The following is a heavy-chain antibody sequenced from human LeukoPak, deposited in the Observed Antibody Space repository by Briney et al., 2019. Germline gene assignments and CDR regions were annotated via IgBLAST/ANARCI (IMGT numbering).Heavy chain of an antibody. V-gene: IGHV1-2*02. Sequence: ASVKVSCKASGYTFTGYYMHWVRQAPGQGLEWVGWINPNSGGTNYAQKFQGRVTMTRDTSISTAYMELSRLRSDDAAVYYCARDYGEYAQDYWGQGTLVTVSS. CDR3: ARDYGEYAQDY. J-gene: IGHJ4*02. D-gene: IGHD2-2*01. CDR2: INPNSGGT. CDR1: GYTFTGYY.